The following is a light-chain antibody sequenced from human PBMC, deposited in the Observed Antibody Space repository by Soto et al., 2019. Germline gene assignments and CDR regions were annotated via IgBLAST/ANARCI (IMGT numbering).Light chain of an antibody. V-gene: IGLV6-57*04. CDR1: SGSIASNY. CDR2: EDN. CDR3: QSYDSSNSVV. Sequence: LTQPHSVSESPGKTVTISCTRSSGSIASNYVQWYQQRPGSAPTTVIYEDNQRPSGVPDRFSGSIDSSSNSASLTISGLKTEYEADYYCQSYDSSNSVVFGGGTKLTVL. J-gene: IGLJ2*01.